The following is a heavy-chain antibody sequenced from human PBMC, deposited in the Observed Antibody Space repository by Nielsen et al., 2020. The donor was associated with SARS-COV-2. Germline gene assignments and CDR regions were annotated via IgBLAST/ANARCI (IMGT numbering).Heavy chain of an antibody. J-gene: IGHJ4*02. D-gene: IGHD2-15*01. V-gene: IGHV3-33*01. CDR2: IWYDGSNK. CDR3: ARSYSDYYFDY. CDR1: GFTFSSYG. Sequence: GESLKISCAASGFTFSSYGMHWVRQAPGKGLEWVAVIWYDGSNKYYADSVKGRFTISRDNSKNTLYLQMNSLRAEDTAVYYCARSYSDYYFDYWGQGTLVTVSS.